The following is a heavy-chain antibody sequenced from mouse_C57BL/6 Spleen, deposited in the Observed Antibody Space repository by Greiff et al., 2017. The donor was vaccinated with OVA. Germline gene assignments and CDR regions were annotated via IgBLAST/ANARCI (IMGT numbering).Heavy chain of an antibody. Sequence: EVKLQESGPGLVKPSQSLSLTCSVTGYSITSGYYWNWIRQFPGNKLEWMGYISYDGSNNYNPYLKNRISITRDTSKNQFFLKLNSVTTEDTATYYCARDDYYGSSYYFDYWGQGTTLTVSS. CDR2: ISYDGSN. CDR3: ARDDYYGSSYYFDY. J-gene: IGHJ2*01. V-gene: IGHV3-6*01. D-gene: IGHD1-1*01. CDR1: GYSITSGYY.